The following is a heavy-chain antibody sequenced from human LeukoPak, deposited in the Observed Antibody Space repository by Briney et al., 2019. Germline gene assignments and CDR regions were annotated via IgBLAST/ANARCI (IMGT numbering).Heavy chain of an antibody. Sequence: VKVSCKASGGTFSSYAISWVRQAPGQGLEWMGRIIPILGIANYAQKFQGRVTITADKSTSTAYMELSSLRSEDTAVYYCARDFGTLGIWPDWGQGTMVTVSS. V-gene: IGHV1-69*04. CDR3: ARDFGTLGIWPD. D-gene: IGHD3-9*01. J-gene: IGHJ3*01. CDR2: IIPILGIA. CDR1: GGTFSSYA.